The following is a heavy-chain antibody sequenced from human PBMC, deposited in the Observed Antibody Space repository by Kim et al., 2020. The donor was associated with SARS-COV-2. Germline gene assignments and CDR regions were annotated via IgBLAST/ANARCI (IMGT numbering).Heavy chain of an antibody. CDR1: GFTFSNHA. D-gene: IGHD2-21*01. Sequence: GGSLRLSCAASGFTFSNHAMSWVRQAPGKGLECVSGISGSGDITHYADSVKGRFTISRDNSKDTLYLQMNSLRAEDTALYYCAKDVVGVWPDYFDYWGQGTLVTVSS. CDR2: ISGSGDIT. V-gene: IGHV3-23*01. J-gene: IGHJ4*02. CDR3: AKDVVGVWPDYFDY.